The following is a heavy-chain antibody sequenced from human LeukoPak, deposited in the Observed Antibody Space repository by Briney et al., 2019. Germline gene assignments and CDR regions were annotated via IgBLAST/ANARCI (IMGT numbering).Heavy chain of an antibody. J-gene: IGHJ3*02. CDR3: ARDPAERAMVRGVINGAFDI. CDR1: GGSISSGGYY. V-gene: IGHV4-31*03. Sequence: SETLSLTCTVSGGSISSGGYYWSWIRQHPGKGLEWIGYIYYSGSTYYNPSLKSRVTISVDTSKNQFSLKLSSVTAADTAVYYCARDPAERAMVRGVINGAFDIWGQGTMVTVSS. D-gene: IGHD3-10*01. CDR2: IYYSGST.